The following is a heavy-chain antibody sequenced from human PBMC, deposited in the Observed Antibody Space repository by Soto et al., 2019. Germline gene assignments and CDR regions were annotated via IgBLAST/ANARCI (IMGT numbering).Heavy chain of an antibody. CDR2: ISKNGDNK. D-gene: IGHD1-1*01. J-gene: IGHJ3*01. CDR1: GFSLNIFA. V-gene: IGHV3-30-3*02. Sequence: SVKLSYATSGFSLNIFAMHWLRQAPGKAVEWVGFISKNGDNKYYGDSAKGRFIISRDNPKNSLYLQLHSLRPDDTAVYYCAKDAYNAAFDVWGQGTMVTVSS. CDR3: AKDAYNAAFDV.